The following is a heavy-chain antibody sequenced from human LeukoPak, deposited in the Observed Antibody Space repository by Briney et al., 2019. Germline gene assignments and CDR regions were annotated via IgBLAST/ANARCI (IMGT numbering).Heavy chain of an antibody. V-gene: IGHV1-2*02. Sequence: ASVKVSCKTSGYTFTGYYIHWARQAPGQGLEWMGWIDPNSGGTNYAQKFQGRVTMTRDTSISTAYMELSRLTSADTAVYRCATPSSSSWYGFDPWGQGTLVTVSS. CDR3: ATPSSSSWYGFDP. D-gene: IGHD6-13*01. J-gene: IGHJ5*02. CDR1: GYTFTGYY. CDR2: IDPNSGGT.